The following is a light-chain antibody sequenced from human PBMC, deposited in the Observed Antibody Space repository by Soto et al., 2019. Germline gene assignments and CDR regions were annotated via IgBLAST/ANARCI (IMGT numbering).Light chain of an antibody. J-gene: IGKJ1*01. V-gene: IGKV3-20*01. CDR3: QQYRDLPQT. CDR2: NSS. CDR1: QSVRSND. Sequence: EIVLTQSPGTLSLSPGERATLSCRASQSVRSNDLAWYQQKPGQAPRRLIYNSSTRATGIPDRFSGSGSGTDFTLTISRLEPEDFALYYCQQYRDLPQTFGQGTQVEIK.